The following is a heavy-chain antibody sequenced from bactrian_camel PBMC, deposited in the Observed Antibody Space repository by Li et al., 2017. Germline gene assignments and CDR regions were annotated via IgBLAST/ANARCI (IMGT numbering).Heavy chain of an antibody. CDR2: LKSDGTT. Sequence: HVQLVESGGGSVQAGGTLRLSCAASRNSSGCMGWFRQAPGKEREGVAFLKSDGTTSYTLSVKGRFTISRDNAMNTAYLQMNDLKPEDTAMYYCAAGRWSWPASLTSCAGNYWGQGTQVTVS. D-gene: IGHD3*01. J-gene: IGHJ4*01. CDR3: AAGRWSWPASLTSCAGNY. V-gene: IGHV3S53*01. CDR1: RNSSGC.